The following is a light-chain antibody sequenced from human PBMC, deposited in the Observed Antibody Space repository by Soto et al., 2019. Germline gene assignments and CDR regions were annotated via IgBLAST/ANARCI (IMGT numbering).Light chain of an antibody. CDR1: QSVSSTY. CDR2: GAS. CDR3: QQYGTSPYT. V-gene: IGKV3-20*01. Sequence: EIVLTQSAGTLSLSPGERVTLSCRASQSVSSTYLAWYQQKPGQAPRLLIYGASRRATGIPDRFSGSGSGTDFTLTISRLEPEDFAVYYCQQYGTSPYTFGQGTKLEIK. J-gene: IGKJ2*01.